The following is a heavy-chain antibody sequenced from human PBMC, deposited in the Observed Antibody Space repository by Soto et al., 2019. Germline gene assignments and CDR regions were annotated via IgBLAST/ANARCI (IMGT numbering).Heavy chain of an antibody. CDR1: GGSISSGGYS. D-gene: IGHD4-4*01. CDR3: ARDSRSTTPYGLDV. J-gene: IGHJ6*02. V-gene: IGHV4-30-2*01. Sequence: QLQLQESGSGLVKPSQTLSLSCAVSGGSISSGGYSWSWIRLPPGKGLEWIGYIYHSETTNYNPPLTRRVTISVDRSKNHLSLKLKSVPPADTAVYYCARDSRSTTPYGLDVWGQGTTVTVSS. CDR2: IYHSETT.